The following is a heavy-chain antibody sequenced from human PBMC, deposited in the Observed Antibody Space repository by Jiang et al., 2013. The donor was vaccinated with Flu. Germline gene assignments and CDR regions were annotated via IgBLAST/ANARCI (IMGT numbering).Heavy chain of an antibody. Sequence: GSGLVKPSETLSLTCTVSGGSISSSSYYWGWIRQPPGKGLEWIGSIYYSGSTYYNPSLKSRVTISVDTSKNQFSLKLSSVTAADTAVYYCARTGKGTYYYDSSGYYQFDY. CDR2: IYYSGST. CDR3: ARTGKGTYYYDSSGYYQFDY. D-gene: IGHD3-22*01. J-gene: IGHJ4*01. CDR1: GGSISSSSYY. V-gene: IGHV4-39*01.